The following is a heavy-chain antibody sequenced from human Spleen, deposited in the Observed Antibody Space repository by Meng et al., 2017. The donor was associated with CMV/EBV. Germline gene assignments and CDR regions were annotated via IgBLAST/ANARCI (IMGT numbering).Heavy chain of an antibody. D-gene: IGHD1-26*01. Sequence: HARMSWVRQAPEKGLEWVGRIKSKADGGTTDYAAPVKGRFTISRDDSKNTLFLQMNSLKTEDTAVYYCTRDGHSGQQPHYYYGMDVWGQGTTVTVSS. CDR1: HAR. CDR2: IKSKADGGTT. V-gene: IGHV3-15*01. J-gene: IGHJ6*02. CDR3: TRDGHSGQQPHYYYGMDV.